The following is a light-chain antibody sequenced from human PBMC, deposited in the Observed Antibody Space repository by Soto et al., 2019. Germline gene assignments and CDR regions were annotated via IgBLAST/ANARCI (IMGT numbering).Light chain of an antibody. V-gene: IGKV3-20*01. J-gene: IGKJ1*01. CDR2: GAS. CDR1: QSVSSSY. Sequence: IVLTQSPGTLSLSPGERATLSCRASQSVSSSYLAWYQQKPGQAPRLLIYGASSRATGIPDRFSGSGSGTDFTLTISRLEPEDFAVYYCQQYLGAFGQGTKV. CDR3: QQYLGA.